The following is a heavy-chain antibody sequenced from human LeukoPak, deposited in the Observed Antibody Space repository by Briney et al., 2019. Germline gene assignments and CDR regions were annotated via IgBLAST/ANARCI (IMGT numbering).Heavy chain of an antibody. CDR3: ARGGVYSSGSYYLYYFDY. V-gene: IGHV3-30-3*01. Sequence: KPGGSLRLSCVASGFTFSSYAMHWVRQAPGKGLEWVALISYDGSNKYYADSVKGRFTISRDNSKNTLYLQMSSLRAEDTAVYYCARGGVYSSGSYYLYYFDYWGQGTLVTVSS. CDR1: GFTFSSYA. D-gene: IGHD6-19*01. J-gene: IGHJ4*02. CDR2: ISYDGSNK.